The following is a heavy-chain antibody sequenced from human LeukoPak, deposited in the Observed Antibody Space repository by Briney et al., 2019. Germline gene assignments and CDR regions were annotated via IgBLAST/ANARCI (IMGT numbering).Heavy chain of an antibody. J-gene: IGHJ4*02. CDR3: ASLHGSGPDY. V-gene: IGHV4-59*01. CDR2: IYHSGST. CDR1: GGSISSYY. D-gene: IGHD3-10*01. Sequence: SETLSLTCTVSGGSISSYYWSWIRQPPGKGLEWIGYIYHSGSTNYNPSLKSRVTISVDTSKNQFSLKLSSVTAADTAVYYCASLHGSGPDYWGQGTLVTVSS.